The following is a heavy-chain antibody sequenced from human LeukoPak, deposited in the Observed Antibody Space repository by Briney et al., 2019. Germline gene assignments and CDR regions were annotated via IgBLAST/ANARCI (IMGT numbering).Heavy chain of an antibody. CDR1: GFTFSSYS. Sequence: GGSLRLSCAASGFTFSSYSMNWVRQAPGKGLEWVSYISSSSSTIYYADSVKGRFTISRDNAKNSLYLQMNSLRAEDTAVYYCARDRGVWSGSHLIDYWGQGTLVTVSS. CDR2: ISSSSSTI. V-gene: IGHV3-48*01. CDR3: ARDRGVWSGSHLIDY. D-gene: IGHD1-26*01. J-gene: IGHJ4*02.